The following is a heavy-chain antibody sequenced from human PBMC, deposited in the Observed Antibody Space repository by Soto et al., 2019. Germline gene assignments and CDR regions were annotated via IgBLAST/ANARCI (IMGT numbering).Heavy chain of an antibody. CDR2: ISAYNGNT. Sequence: QVQLVQSGAEVKKPGASVKVSCKASGYSFTSYGITWVRQAPGQGLEWMGWISAYNGNTNYAKKRQGRVTMTTDTSTNTAYMELRSLRSDDTAVYYCARDRRQVVPVWYYSYMDVWGKGTTVTVSS. V-gene: IGHV1-18*01. CDR1: GYSFTSYG. D-gene: IGHD2-2*01. CDR3: ARDRRQVVPVWYYSYMDV. J-gene: IGHJ6*03.